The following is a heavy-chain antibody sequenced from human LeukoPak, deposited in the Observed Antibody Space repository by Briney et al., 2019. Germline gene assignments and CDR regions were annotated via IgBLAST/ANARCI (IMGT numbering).Heavy chain of an antibody. Sequence: GGSLRLSCAASGFIFSDYYMSWVRQAPGKGLEWLSYISNTGSTIDYADSVKGRFTISRDSAKNSLYLQMNSLRAEDTAVYYCARRYYYGSGSHFDSWGQGTPVTVSS. D-gene: IGHD3-10*01. CDR2: ISNTGSTI. CDR1: GFIFSDYY. CDR3: ARRYYYGSGSHFDS. J-gene: IGHJ4*02. V-gene: IGHV3-11*01.